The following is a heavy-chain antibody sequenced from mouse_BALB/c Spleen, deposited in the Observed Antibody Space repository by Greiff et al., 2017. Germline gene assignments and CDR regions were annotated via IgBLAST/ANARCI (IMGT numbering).Heavy chain of an antibody. V-gene: IGHV3-2*02. CDR3: AKGTGPGDYFDY. CDR2: ISYSGST. CDR1: GYSITSDYA. J-gene: IGHJ2*01. D-gene: IGHD4-1*01. Sequence: VQLKQSGPGLVKPSQSLSLTCTVTGYSITSDYAWNWIRQFPGNKLEWMGYISYSGSTSYNPSLKSRISITRDTSKNQFFLQLNSVTTEDTATYYCAKGTGPGDYFDYWGQGTTLTVSS.